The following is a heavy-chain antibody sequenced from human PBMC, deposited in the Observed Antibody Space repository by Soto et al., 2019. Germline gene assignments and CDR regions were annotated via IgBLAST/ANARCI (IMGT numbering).Heavy chain of an antibody. J-gene: IGHJ6*02. CDR3: ARDSIRDYYYYGMDV. CDR1: GFTFSSYW. CDR2: IKQDGSEK. V-gene: IGHV3-7*01. D-gene: IGHD4-17*01. Sequence: GGSLRLSCAASGFTFSSYWMSWVRQAPGKGLEWVANIKQDGSEKYYVDSVKGRFTISRDNAKNSLYLQMNSLRAEDTAVYYCARDSIRDYYYYGMDVWGQGTTVTVSS.